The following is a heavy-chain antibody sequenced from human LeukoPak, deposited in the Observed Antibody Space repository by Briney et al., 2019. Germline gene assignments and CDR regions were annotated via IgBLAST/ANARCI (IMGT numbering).Heavy chain of an antibody. J-gene: IGHJ6*03. CDR1: GGSISSYY. D-gene: IGHD6-13*01. Sequence: PSETLSLTCTVSGGSISSYYWSWIRQSPAKGLEWIGYIYYSGSTNYNPSLKSRVTISVDTSKNQFSLKLSSVTAADTAVYYCARDRYSSSSSGYYYYYMDVWGKGTTVTVSS. V-gene: IGHV4-59*01. CDR2: IYYSGST. CDR3: ARDRYSSSSSGYYYYYMDV.